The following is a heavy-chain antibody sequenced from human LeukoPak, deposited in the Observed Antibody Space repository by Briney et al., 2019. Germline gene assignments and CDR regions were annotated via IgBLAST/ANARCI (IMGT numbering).Heavy chain of an antibody. Sequence: SETLSLTCTVSGGSISSYYWSWIRQPPGKGLEWLGYIYYSGSTNYNPSLKSRVTISVDTSKNQFSLKLSSVTAADTAVYYCARHGDYETAFDYWGQGTLVTVSS. CDR3: ARHGDYETAFDY. CDR1: GGSISSYY. D-gene: IGHD4-17*01. CDR2: IYYSGST. J-gene: IGHJ4*02. V-gene: IGHV4-59*08.